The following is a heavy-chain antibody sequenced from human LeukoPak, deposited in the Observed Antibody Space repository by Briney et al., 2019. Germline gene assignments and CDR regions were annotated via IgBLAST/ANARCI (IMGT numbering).Heavy chain of an antibody. V-gene: IGHV4-61*05. CDR3: ARGIVVVPAARLYYYYYGMDV. CDR2: IYYSGST. Sequence: SETLSLTCTVSGGSISSSSYYWGWIRQPPGKGLEWIGYIYYSGSTNYNPSLKSRVTISVDTSKNQFSLKLSSVTAADMAVYYCARGIVVVPAARLYYYYYGMDVWGQGTTVTVSS. D-gene: IGHD2-2*01. J-gene: IGHJ6*02. CDR1: GGSISSSSYY.